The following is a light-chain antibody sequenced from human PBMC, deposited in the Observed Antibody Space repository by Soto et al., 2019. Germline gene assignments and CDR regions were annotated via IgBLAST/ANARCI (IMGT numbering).Light chain of an antibody. CDR3: QSYDSSLSGYV. CDR2: ENN. J-gene: IGLJ1*01. Sequence: QSVLTQPPSVSEAPGQRVTISCTGSSSNIGAGYEAHWYQQVPGTAPKLLIYENNNRPSGVPDRFSGSKSGTSASLAITGLQAEXEAEYYCQSYDSSLSGYVFGTGTKLTVL. V-gene: IGLV1-40*01. CDR1: SSNIGAGYE.